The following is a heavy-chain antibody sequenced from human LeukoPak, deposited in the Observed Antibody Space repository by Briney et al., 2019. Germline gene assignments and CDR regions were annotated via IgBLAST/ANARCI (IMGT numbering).Heavy chain of an antibody. V-gene: IGHV1-46*01. CDR3: AFGGVVVDEWY. J-gene: IGHJ4*02. CDR1: GYTFTSHY. D-gene: IGHD2-2*01. Sequence: ASVKVSCKAFGYTFTSHYMHWVRQAPGQGLEWMGIINPRGGSTSYAQKFQGRVTMTRDTSTSTVYMELSSLRSEDTAVYYCAFGGVVVDEWYWGQGTLVTVSS. CDR2: INPRGGST.